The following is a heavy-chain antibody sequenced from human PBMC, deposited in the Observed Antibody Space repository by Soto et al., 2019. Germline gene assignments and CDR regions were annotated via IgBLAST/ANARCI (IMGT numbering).Heavy chain of an antibody. J-gene: IGHJ6*02. CDR2: ISYDGSNK. D-gene: IGHD1-26*01. CDR3: AGDGRELLSYYYYYGMDV. CDR1: GFTFSSYA. V-gene: IGHV3-30-3*01. Sequence: ESGGGVVQPGRSLRLSCAASGFTFSSYAMHWVRQAPGKGLECVAVISYDGSNKYYADSVKGRFTISRDNSKNTLYLQMNSLRAEDTAVYYCAGDGRELLSYYYYYGMDVWGQGTTVTVSS.